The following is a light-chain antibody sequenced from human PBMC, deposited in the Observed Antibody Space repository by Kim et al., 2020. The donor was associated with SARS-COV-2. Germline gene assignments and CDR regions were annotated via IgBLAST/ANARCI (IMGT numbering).Light chain of an antibody. CDR2: HDN. J-gene: IGLJ2*01. Sequence: SYELTQPPSVSVAPGKTAKITCGGNNIETKAVHWYQQRPGRAPVVVIHHDNDRPSGIPERFSGSNSGDTATLTISRVEAGDEADYYCQVWDSSGDHVVFGGGTQLTVL. CDR3: QVWDSSGDHVV. CDR1: NIETKA. V-gene: IGLV3-21*03.